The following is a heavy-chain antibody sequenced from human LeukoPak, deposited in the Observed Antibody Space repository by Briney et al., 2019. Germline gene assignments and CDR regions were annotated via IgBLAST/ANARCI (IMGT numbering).Heavy chain of an antibody. J-gene: IGHJ4*02. Sequence: PSQTLSLTCTVSGGSISSGSYYWSWIRQPAGKGLEWIGRIYTSGSTNYNPSLKSRVTISVDTSKNQFSLKLSSVTAADTAVYYCARGGSYITRGYYFDYWGQGTLVTVSS. CDR3: ARGGSYITRGYYFDY. V-gene: IGHV4-61*02. D-gene: IGHD1-26*01. CDR1: GGSISSGSYY. CDR2: IYTSGST.